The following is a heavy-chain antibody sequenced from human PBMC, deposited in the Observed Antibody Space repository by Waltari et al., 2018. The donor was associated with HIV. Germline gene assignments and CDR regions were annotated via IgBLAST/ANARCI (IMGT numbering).Heavy chain of an antibody. CDR3: AKAVGDTSGRYWGGDV. CDR1: GFTFSNYE. V-gene: IGHV3-48*03. Sequence: EVQLVVSGGGLVQPGGSLRPSCAGSGFTFSNYELSWVRQAPGKGLEWISYIMAGGTKYYADSVKGRFSISRDNAKNSLYLQMNSLRAEDTAVYYCAKAVGDTSGRYWGGDVWGQGTTVTVSS. J-gene: IGHJ6*02. CDR2: IMAGGTK. D-gene: IGHD6-19*01.